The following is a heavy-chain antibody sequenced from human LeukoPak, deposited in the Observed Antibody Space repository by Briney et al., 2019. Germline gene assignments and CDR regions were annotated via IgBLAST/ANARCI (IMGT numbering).Heavy chain of an antibody. J-gene: IGHJ4*02. Sequence: PSETLSLTCTVSGGSVSSISSYWGWIRQPPGKGLEWIGSIRYSGRTYYNPSLQSRVTMSVDTSKNRFSLRLSSVTAADTAMYSCARHYYDSSGLAYYFDNWGQGTLVTVSS. CDR3: ARHYYDSSGLAYYFDN. CDR2: IRYSGRT. D-gene: IGHD3-22*01. V-gene: IGHV4-39*01. CDR1: GGSVSSISSY.